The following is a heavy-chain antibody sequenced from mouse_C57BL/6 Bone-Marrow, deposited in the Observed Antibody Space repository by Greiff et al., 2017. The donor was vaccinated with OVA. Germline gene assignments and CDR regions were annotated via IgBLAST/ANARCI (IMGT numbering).Heavy chain of an antibody. V-gene: IGHV1-80*01. D-gene: IGHD2-4*01. CDR2: IYPGDGDT. CDR1: GYAFSSYW. CDR3: ARSRVYYDYDGGY. J-gene: IGHJ2*01. Sequence: QVQLQQSGAELVKPGASVKISCKASGYAFSSYWMNWVKQRPGKGLEWIGQIYPGDGDTNYNGKFKGKATLTADKSSSTAYMQLSSLTSEDSAVYFCARSRVYYDYDGGYWGQGTTLTVSS.